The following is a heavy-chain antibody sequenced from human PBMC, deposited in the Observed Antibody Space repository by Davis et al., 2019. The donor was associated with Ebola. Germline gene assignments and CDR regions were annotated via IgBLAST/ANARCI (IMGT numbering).Heavy chain of an antibody. Sequence: PSETLSLTCAVSGGSISSSNWWSWVRQPPGKGLEWIGEIYHSGSTNYNPSLKSRVTISVDKSKNQFSLKLSSVTAADTAVYYCAREQDIVVVVAAERAFDIWGQGTMVTVSS. V-gene: IGHV4-4*02. CDR2: IYHSGST. D-gene: IGHD2-15*01. J-gene: IGHJ3*02. CDR3: AREQDIVVVVAAERAFDI. CDR1: GGSISSSNW.